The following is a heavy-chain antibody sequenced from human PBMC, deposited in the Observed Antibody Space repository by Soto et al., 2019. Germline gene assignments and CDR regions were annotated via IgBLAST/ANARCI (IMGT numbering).Heavy chain of an antibody. CDR1: QFTFTSYA. CDR3: ATLSGSYYRDAFDI. CDR2: ISGSGGST. D-gene: IGHD1-26*01. J-gene: IGHJ3*02. Sequence: PVWPLRLSCTASQFTFTSYAMNWVPKNPGKGLEWVSVISGSGGSTYYADSVKGRFTIPRDNSKNTLYLQMNSLRAEDTAVYYCATLSGSYYRDAFDIWGQGTMVTVSS. V-gene: IGHV3-23*01.